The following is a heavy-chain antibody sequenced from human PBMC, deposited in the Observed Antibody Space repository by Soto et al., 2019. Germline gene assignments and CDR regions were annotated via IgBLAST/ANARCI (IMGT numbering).Heavy chain of an antibody. Sequence: QVQLVQSGAEVKKPGSSVKVSCKASGGTFSSYAISWVRQAPGQGLEWMGGIIPIFGTANYAQKFQGRVTITADEATSTAYMELNSLRSEDTAVYYCARSNPGIVGARGYYYGMDVWGQGTTVTVSS. CDR1: GGTFSSYA. D-gene: IGHD1-26*01. CDR3: ARSNPGIVGARGYYYGMDV. CDR2: IIPIFGTA. J-gene: IGHJ6*02. V-gene: IGHV1-69*01.